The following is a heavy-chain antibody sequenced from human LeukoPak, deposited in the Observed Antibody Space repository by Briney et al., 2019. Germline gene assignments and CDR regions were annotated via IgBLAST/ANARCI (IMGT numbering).Heavy chain of an antibody. D-gene: IGHD3-9*01. J-gene: IGHJ6*03. CDR1: GGSISGKY. CDR2: IYSSGST. CDR3: ARNGWLSHYYYYYMDV. Sequence: PSETLSLTCTVSGGSISGKYWTWIRQPAGKGLEWIGRIYSSGSTNYNPSLKSRVTMSVDTSKNQFSLKMSSVTAADTAVYYCARNGWLSHYYYYYMDVWGKGTTVTVSS. V-gene: IGHV4-4*07.